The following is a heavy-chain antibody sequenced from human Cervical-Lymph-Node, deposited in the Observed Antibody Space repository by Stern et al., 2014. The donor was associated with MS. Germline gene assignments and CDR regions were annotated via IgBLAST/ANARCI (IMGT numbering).Heavy chain of an antibody. V-gene: IGHV1-69*06. CDR3: ARGSGDNWFGP. CDR2: VIPFVGTS. CDR1: GG. J-gene: IGHJ5*02. Sequence: QVQLGQSGAEVKKPGSSVTVSCKSSGGISWVRQAPGQGLEWMGGVIPFVGTSNYAQKFQGRVTITADTSTNTTYLHLSRLTSADTAVYYCARGSGDNWFGPWGQGTLVTVSS. D-gene: IGHD3-10*01.